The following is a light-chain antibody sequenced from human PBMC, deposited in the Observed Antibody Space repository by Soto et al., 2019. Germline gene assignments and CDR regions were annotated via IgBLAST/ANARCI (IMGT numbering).Light chain of an antibody. J-gene: IGLJ3*02. CDR1: NSDVGNYNY. CDR2: EVS. Sequence: QSALTQPASVSGSPGQSITISCTGTNSDVGNYNYVSWYQQHPDKAPKLMIYEVSNRPSGVSNRFSGSKSGNTASLTISGLQAEDEADYYCSSYTSSSTWVFGGGTKVTVL. CDR3: SSYTSSSTWV. V-gene: IGLV2-14*01.